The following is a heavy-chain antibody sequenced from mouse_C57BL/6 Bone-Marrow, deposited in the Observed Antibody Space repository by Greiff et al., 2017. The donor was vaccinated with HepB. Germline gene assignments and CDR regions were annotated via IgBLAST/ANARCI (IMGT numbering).Heavy chain of an antibody. V-gene: IGHV1-81*01. CDR2: IYPRSGNT. CDR3: ARKTTVVATDAMDY. J-gene: IGHJ4*01. Sequence: VKLVESGAELARPGASVKLSCKASGYTFTSYGISWVKQRTGQGLEWIGEIYPRSGNTYYNEKFKGKATLTADKSSSTAYMELRSLTSEDSAVYFCARKTTVVATDAMDYWDQGTSVTVSS. CDR1: GYTFTSYG. D-gene: IGHD1-1*01.